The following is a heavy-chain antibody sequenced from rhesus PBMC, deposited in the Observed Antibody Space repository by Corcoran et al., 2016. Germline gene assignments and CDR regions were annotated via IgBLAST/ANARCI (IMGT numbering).Heavy chain of an antibody. CDR1: GGSISGYHT. D-gene: IGHD2-39*02. V-gene: IGHV4-143*01. Sequence: QVQLQESGPGLVKPSETLSLPCPVSGGSISGYHTWHWLRQPPGQGLEWIGGVYGNRASTNYNPSLKSRVTISKDTSKNQFSLRLTSVTAADTAVYYCARQGYTDHLGGLDSWGQGVVVTVSS. CDR2: VYGNRAST. J-gene: IGHJ6*01. CDR3: ARQGYTDHLGGLDS.